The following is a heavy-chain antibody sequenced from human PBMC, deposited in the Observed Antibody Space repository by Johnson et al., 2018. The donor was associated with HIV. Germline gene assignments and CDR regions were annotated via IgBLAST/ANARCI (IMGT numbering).Heavy chain of an antibody. CDR3: AREYYYDSSGTPVFDI. V-gene: IGHV3-7*01. D-gene: IGHD3-22*01. Sequence: AQLVESGGGLVQPGGSLRLSCAASGFTFSSYAMHWVRQAPGKGLEWVANIKQDGSEKYYVDSVKGRFTISRDNAKNSLYLQMNSLRAEDTAVYYCAREYYYDSSGTPVFDIWGQGTMVTVSS. CDR1: GFTFSSYA. J-gene: IGHJ3*02. CDR2: IKQDGSEK.